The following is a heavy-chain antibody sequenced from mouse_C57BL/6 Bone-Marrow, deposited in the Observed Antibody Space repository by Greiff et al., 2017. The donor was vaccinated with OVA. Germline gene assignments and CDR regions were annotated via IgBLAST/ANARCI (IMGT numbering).Heavy chain of an antibody. CDR2: IWRDGST. V-gene: IGHV2-3*01. J-gene: IGHJ4*01. CDR3: AKGDTTEMDY. D-gene: IGHD1-1*01. Sequence: VQVVESGPGLVAPSQCLSITCTVSGFSFTSYGVSWVRQPPGKGLEWLGVIWRDGSTNYHSALISRLSISKDNSNSQVFLKLNSLQTDDTATYYCAKGDTTEMDYWGQGTTVTVSS. CDR1: GFSFTSYG.